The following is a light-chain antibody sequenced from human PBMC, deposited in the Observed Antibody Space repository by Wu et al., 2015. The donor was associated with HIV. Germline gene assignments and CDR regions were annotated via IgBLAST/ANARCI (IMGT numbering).Light chain of an antibody. Sequence: DIVLTQSPATLSLSPGERATLSCRASRSVSTLLVWYQQKPGQAPRLLIHDASNRATGIPARFSGSGSGADFTLTISRLEPEDFAVYYCQQFGSSMYTFGQGTKVEIK. J-gene: IGKJ2*01. CDR1: RSVSTL. CDR2: DAS. V-gene: IGKV3-11*01. CDR3: QQFGSSMYT.